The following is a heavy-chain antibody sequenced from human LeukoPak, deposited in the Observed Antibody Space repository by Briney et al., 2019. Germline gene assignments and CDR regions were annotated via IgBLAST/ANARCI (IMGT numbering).Heavy chain of an antibody. J-gene: IGHJ4*02. V-gene: IGHV3-7*01. CDR3: AKIAAVRGYRRGYYFAY. CDR2: IKQDGSEK. CDR1: GFTFSSYG. D-gene: IGHD6-25*01. Sequence: GGSLRLSCAASGFTFSSYGMRWVRQAPGKGLEWVANIKQDGSEKYYVDSVKGRFTISRDNSKNSLYLQMNSLRAEDTAVYCCAKIAAVRGYRRGYYFAYWGQGTLVTVSS.